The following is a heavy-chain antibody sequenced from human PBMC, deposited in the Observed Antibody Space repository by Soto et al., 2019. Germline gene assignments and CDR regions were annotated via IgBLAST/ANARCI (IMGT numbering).Heavy chain of an antibody. Sequence: QVQVVQSGAEVKKPGASVKVSCKASGYTFTTYYIHWVRQAPGQGLEWMGVINPSGGSINYAQKFQGRVAMTRDTSTRTVYTELSSLRSEDTAVYYCARDRGRGGSYYIYFYGMDGWGQGTTVTVSS. CDR3: ARDRGRGGSYYIYFYGMDG. V-gene: IGHV1-46*01. CDR2: INPSGGSI. D-gene: IGHD1-26*01. J-gene: IGHJ6*02. CDR1: GYTFTTYY.